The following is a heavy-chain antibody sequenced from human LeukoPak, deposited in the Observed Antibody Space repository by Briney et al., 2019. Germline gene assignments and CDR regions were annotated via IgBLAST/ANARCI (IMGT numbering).Heavy chain of an antibody. J-gene: IGHJ4*02. CDR1: GFTVSAIY. D-gene: IGHD1-26*01. Sequence: GGSLRLSCAASGFTVSAIYMSWVRQAPGKGLEWVSVIYSGGNTYYADSVKGRFTISRDHSKNTLYLQMNSLRAEDTAEYYCARSTVGTSCCTAVDYWGQGTLVTVSS. V-gene: IGHV3-53*01. CDR3: ARSTVGTSCCTAVDY. CDR2: IYSGGNT.